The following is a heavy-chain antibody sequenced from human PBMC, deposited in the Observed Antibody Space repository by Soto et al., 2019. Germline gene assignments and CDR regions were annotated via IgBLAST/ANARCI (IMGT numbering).Heavy chain of an antibody. CDR1: GGSISSYY. D-gene: IGHD3-3*01. CDR2: IYYSGSI. CDR3: ARAPAVYDFWSGYYSERGYYYYMDV. J-gene: IGHJ6*03. Sequence: QVQLQESGPGLLKPSETLSLTCTVSGGSISSYYWSWIRQPPGKGLEWIGYIYYSGSINYNPSLKSRVPISVDTSKNQFSLKLSSVTAADTAVYYCARAPAVYDFWSGYYSERGYYYYMDVWGKGTTVTVSS. V-gene: IGHV4-59*01.